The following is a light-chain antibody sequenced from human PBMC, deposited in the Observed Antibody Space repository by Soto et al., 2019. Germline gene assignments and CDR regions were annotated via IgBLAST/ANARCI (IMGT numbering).Light chain of an antibody. V-gene: IGKV3-15*01. CDR2: GAS. CDR3: QQYNNWPWT. Sequence: EIVLTQSPGTLSLSPGERATLSCRASQSVSSSYLAWYQQKPGQAPRLLIYGASTRAAGISDRFRGSGSGTEFTLTISSLQSEDFAVYYCQQYNNWPWTFGQGTKVDIK. J-gene: IGKJ1*01. CDR1: QSVSSSY.